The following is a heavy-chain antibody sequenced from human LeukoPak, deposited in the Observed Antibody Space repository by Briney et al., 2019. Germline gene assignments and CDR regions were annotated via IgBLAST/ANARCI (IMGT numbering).Heavy chain of an antibody. V-gene: IGHV3-11*01. D-gene: IGHD3-3*01. Sequence: GGSLGLSCAASGFTFSDYYMSWIRQAPGKGLEWVSYISSSGSTIYYADSVKGRFTISRDNAKNSLYLQMNSLRAEDTAVYYCAREYYDFWSGYYRKVYYFDYWGQGTLVTVSS. CDR3: AREYYDFWSGYYRKVYYFDY. CDR1: GFTFSDYY. CDR2: ISSSGSTI. J-gene: IGHJ4*02.